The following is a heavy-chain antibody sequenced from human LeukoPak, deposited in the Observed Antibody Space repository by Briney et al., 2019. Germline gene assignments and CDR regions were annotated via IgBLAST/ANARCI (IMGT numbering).Heavy chain of an antibody. J-gene: IGHJ5*02. CDR3: ARGSPWFDP. V-gene: IGHV4-59*02. CDR1: GGSVTGYY. CDR2: ISHTGST. Sequence: SETLSLTCTVSGGSVTGYYWSWIRQSPGTGLEWIGYISHTGSTNYNPSLKSRVIISGDASKMQFSLELTSLTAADTAVYYCARGSPWFDPWGQGTLVTVPS.